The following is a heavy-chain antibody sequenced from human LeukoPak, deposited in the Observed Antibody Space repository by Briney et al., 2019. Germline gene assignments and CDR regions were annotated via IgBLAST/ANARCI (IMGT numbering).Heavy chain of an antibody. V-gene: IGHV1-69*02. Sequence: SVKVSCKASGGTFSSYTISWVRQAPGQGLEWMGRIIPILGIANYAQKFQGRVTITADKSTSTAYMELSSLRSEDTAVYYCAESLSYYDSSGYHHWGQGTLVTVSS. CDR3: AESLSYYDSSGYHH. J-gene: IGHJ4*02. CDR1: GGTFSSYT. D-gene: IGHD3-22*01. CDR2: IIPILGIA.